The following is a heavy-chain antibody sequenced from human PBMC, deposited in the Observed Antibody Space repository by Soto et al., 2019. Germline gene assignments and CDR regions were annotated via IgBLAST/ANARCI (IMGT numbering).Heavy chain of an antibody. Sequence: QVQLVESGGGVVQPGRSLRLSCAASGFTFSRYGMHWVRQAPGKGLEWVAVIWYDGSNKYYADSVKGRFTISRDNSKNTLYLQMNSLRAEDTAVYYCARAHSGRYYWGYSFDYWGQGTLVTVSS. V-gene: IGHV3-33*01. CDR1: GFTFSRYG. CDR3: ARAHSGRYYWGYSFDY. D-gene: IGHD1-26*01. J-gene: IGHJ4*02. CDR2: IWYDGSNK.